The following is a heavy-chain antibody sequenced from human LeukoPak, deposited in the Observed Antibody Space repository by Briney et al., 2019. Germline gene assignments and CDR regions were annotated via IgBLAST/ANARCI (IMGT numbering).Heavy chain of an antibody. CDR1: GFNFRTYN. Sequence: GGSLRLSCVGSGFNFRTYNMNWVRQAPGKGLEWVSDISGSSSYTDYADSVKGRFTISKDNAKSSVFLQMDSLRAEDTAVYYCARGHNSGYYLKYWGQGTLVTVSS. V-gene: IGHV3-21*05. D-gene: IGHD3-22*01. CDR2: ISGSSSYT. CDR3: ARGHNSGYYLKY. J-gene: IGHJ4*02.